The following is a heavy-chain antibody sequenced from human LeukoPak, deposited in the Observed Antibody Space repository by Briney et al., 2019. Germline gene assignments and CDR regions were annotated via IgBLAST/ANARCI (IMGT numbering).Heavy chain of an antibody. Sequence: KPPETLSLTCTVYGGSFSGYYWSWIRQPPGKGLEWIGEINHSGSTNYNPSLKSRVTISVDTSKNQFSLKLNSVTAADTAVYYCACRIGGCDIWGQGTMVTVSS. CDR2: INHSGST. V-gene: IGHV4-34*01. J-gene: IGHJ3*02. CDR1: GGSFSGYY. CDR3: ACRIGGCDI. D-gene: IGHD1-26*01.